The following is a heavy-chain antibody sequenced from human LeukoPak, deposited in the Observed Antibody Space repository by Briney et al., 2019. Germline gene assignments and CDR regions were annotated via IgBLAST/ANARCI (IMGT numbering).Heavy chain of an antibody. CDR1: GGSISSDF. D-gene: IGHD1-26*01. CDR3: AREVVGATWVDY. Sequence: PSETLSLTCAVYGGSISSDFWSWIRQPPGKGLEWIAYIHYSETNNYNPSLRSRVTMSLDTSKNQFSLKLSSVTAADTAVYYCAREVVGATWVDYWGQGTLVTVSS. CDR2: IHYSETN. J-gene: IGHJ4*02. V-gene: IGHV4-59*01.